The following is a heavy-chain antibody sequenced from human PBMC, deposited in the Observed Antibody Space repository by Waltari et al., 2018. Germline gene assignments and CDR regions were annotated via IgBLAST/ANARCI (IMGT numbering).Heavy chain of an antibody. CDR3: VREEGLEGYCSGGSCSGFDY. CDR2: ISTSSTRI. V-gene: IGHV3-48*02. D-gene: IGHD2-15*01. CDR1: GFIFYNYG. J-gene: IGHJ4*02. Sequence: EVQLVESGGGLVQPGGSLRLSCAASGFIFYNYGMSWVRQAPGKGLEWVSYISTSSTRIYYADSVEGRFSSSRDNAKKSLTLEMNSLRDEDTAVYYCVREEGLEGYCSGGSCSGFDYWGPGTLVSVSS.